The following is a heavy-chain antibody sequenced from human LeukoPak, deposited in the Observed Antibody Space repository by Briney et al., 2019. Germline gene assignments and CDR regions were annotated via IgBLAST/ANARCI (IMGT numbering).Heavy chain of an antibody. CDR3: AREGWLRNWYFDL. CDR2: IYYSGST. D-gene: IGHD5-24*01. Sequence: PSETLSLTCTVSGGSISSSSYYWGWIRQPPGKGLEWIGSIYYSGSTYYNPSLKSRVTISVDTSKNQFSLKLSSVTAADTAVYYCAREGWLRNWYFDLWGRGTLVTVSS. V-gene: IGHV4-39*07. CDR1: GGSISSSSYY. J-gene: IGHJ2*01.